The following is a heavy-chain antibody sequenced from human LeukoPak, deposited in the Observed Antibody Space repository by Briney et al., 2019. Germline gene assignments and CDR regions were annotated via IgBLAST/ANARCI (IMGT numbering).Heavy chain of an antibody. J-gene: IGHJ6*04. CDR2: INHSGST. CDR3: ARLKIPSYYYGMDV. D-gene: IGHD2-21*01. CDR1: GGSFRGYY. V-gene: IGHV4-34*01. Sequence: SETLSLTCAVYGGSFRGYYWSWIRQPPGKGLEWIGEINHSGSTNYNPSLKSRVTISVDTSKNQFSLKLSSVTAADTAVYYCARLKIPSYYYGMDVWGKGTTVTVSS.